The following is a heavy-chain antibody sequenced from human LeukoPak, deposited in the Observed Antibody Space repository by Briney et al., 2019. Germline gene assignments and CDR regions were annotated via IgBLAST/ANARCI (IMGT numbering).Heavy chain of an antibody. Sequence: GGSLRLSCAASGFTFSSYWMSWVRQAPGKGLEWVANIKQDGSEKYYVDSVKGRFTISRHNAKNSLYLQMNSLRAEDTAVYYCARDQAPTYYYDFWSGYIDYWGQGTLVTVSS. CDR2: IKQDGSEK. CDR3: ARDQAPTYYYDFWSGYIDY. V-gene: IGHV3-7*01. D-gene: IGHD3-3*01. CDR1: GFTFSSYW. J-gene: IGHJ4*02.